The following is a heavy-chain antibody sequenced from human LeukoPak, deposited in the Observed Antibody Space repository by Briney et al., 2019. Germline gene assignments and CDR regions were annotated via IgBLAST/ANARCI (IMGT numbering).Heavy chain of an antibody. CDR1: GGSISSSNW. V-gene: IGHV4-4*02. D-gene: IGHD3-9*01. J-gene: IGHJ4*02. Sequence: SGTLSLTCAVSGGSISSSNWWSWVRQPPGKGLEWIGEIYHSGSTNYNPSLKSRVTISVDKSKNHFSLRLSSVTAADTAVYYCARGAVANDWYIDLWGQGTLVTVPS. CDR3: ARGAVANDWYIDL. CDR2: IYHSGST.